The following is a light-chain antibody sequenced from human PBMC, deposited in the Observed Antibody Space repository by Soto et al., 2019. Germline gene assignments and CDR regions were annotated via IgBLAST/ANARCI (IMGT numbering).Light chain of an antibody. Sequence: QSLLTQPPSVSAAPGQKVIISCSGSSSNVGSNYVSWYQQLPGKAPKLLIYDKNERPSGISDRFSASKSGTSATLGITGLQTGDEADYYCGAWDHSLNVGVFGGGTKVTVL. CDR3: GAWDHSLNVGV. CDR1: SSNVGSNY. CDR2: DKN. V-gene: IGLV1-51*01. J-gene: IGLJ3*02.